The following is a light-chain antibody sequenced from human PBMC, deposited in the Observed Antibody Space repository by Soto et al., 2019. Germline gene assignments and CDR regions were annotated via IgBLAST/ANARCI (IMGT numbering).Light chain of an antibody. CDR3: HQLTNRPPT. Sequence: EIVLTQSPATLSLSPGERATLSCRASESVRSSLAWYQQKPGQAPRLLIYDVSNRATDIPARFSGSESGTDFSLTITSLEPEDFAVYYCHQLTNRPPTFGQGTKVEIK. CDR1: ESVRSS. CDR2: DVS. V-gene: IGKV3-11*01. J-gene: IGKJ1*01.